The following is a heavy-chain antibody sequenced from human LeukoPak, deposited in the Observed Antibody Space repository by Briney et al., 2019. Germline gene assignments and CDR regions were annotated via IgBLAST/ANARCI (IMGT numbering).Heavy chain of an antibody. J-gene: IGHJ6*02. Sequence: SETLSLTCAVYGGSFSGYYWSWIRQPPGKGLEWIGEINRSGSTNYNPSLKSRVTISVDTTKNQFSLKLSSVTAADTAVYYCARASFGVPGVWGQGTTVTVSS. CDR3: ARASFGVPGV. D-gene: IGHD3-3*01. V-gene: IGHV4-34*01. CDR1: GGSFSGYY. CDR2: INRSGST.